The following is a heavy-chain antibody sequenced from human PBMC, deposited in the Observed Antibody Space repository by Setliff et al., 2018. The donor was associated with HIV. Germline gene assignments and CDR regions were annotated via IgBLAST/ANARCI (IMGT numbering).Heavy chain of an antibody. D-gene: IGHD2-2*02. CDR1: GFSIKNDNW. CDR2: IFHDGTV. V-gene: IGHV4-4*02. Sequence: PSETLSLTCVVSGFSIKNDNWWNWVRQTPGKGLEWIGQIFHDGTVTYKPSLESRVTILMDILKNLISLNVTSVTAADTATYYCAKTNIPMPRSGTRLESWGPGRLVTVS. CDR3: AKTNIPMPRSGTRLES. J-gene: IGHJ4*02.